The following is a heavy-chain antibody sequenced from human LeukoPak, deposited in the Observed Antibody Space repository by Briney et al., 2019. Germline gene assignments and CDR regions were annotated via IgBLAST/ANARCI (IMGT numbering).Heavy chain of an antibody. CDR1: GGSTSSYY. Sequence: SETLSLTCTVSGGSTSSYYWSWIRQPPGKGLEWIGYIYYSGSTNYNPSLKSRVTISVDTSKNQFSLKLSSVTAADTAVYYCARVRYYDSSGYPKRPYYYGMDVWGQGTTVTVSS. V-gene: IGHV4-59*01. J-gene: IGHJ6*02. D-gene: IGHD3-22*01. CDR3: ARVRYYDSSGYPKRPYYYGMDV. CDR2: IYYSGST.